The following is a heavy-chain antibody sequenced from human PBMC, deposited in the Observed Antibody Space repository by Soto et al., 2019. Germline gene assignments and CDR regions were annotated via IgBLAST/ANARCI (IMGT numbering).Heavy chain of an antibody. J-gene: IGHJ6*03. CDR3: ASAYRFTIFGEPLYCYYMDV. D-gene: IGHD3-3*01. Sequence: EVQLVESGGGVVRPGGSLRLSCAASGFTFDDYGMSWVRQAPGKGLEWVSGINWDGGSTGYADSVKGRFSISRDNAKNPLYLHMDHVGAEDTASYHCASAYRFTIFGEPLYCYYMDVWGTGTTVTVSS. CDR1: GFTFDDYG. CDR2: INWDGGST. V-gene: IGHV3-20*01.